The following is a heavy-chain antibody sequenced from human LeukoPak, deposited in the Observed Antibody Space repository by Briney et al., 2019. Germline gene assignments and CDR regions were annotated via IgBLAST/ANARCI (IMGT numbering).Heavy chain of an antibody. CDR1: GFTFSSYG. CDR3: AKDRPQYYYDSSGWDY. V-gene: IGHV3-30*18. CDR2: ISYDGSNK. Sequence: PGRSLRLSCAASGFTFSSYGMHWVRQAPGKGLEWVAVISYDGSNKYYADSVKGRFTISRDNSKNTLYLQMNSLRAEDTAVYYCAKDRPQYYYDSSGWDYWGQGTLVTVSS. J-gene: IGHJ4*02. D-gene: IGHD3-22*01.